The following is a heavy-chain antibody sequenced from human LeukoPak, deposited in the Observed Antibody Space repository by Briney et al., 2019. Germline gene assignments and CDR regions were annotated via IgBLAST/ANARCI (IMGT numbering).Heavy chain of an antibody. CDR2: ISGGGIGI. D-gene: IGHD2-2*01. CDR3: TRRRGNQQPIDY. V-gene: IGHV3-23*01. J-gene: IGHJ4*02. Sequence: GGSLRLSCAASGFTFSSYAMSWVRQAPGKGLEWVSAISGGGIGIYYADSLKGRFTISRDDPKNTLYLQMNSLRAEDTAVYYCTRRRGNQQPIDYWGQGTLVTVSS. CDR1: GFTFSSYA.